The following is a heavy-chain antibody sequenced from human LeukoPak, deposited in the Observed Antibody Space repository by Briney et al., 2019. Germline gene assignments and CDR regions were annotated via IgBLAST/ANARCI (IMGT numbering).Heavy chain of an antibody. D-gene: IGHD3-10*01. CDR3: ASPPGEFGYYYYGMDV. CDR1: GFTFSSYW. Sequence: GGSLRLSCAASGFTFSSYWMTWVRQAPGKGLEWVSAISGSGGSTYYADSVKGRFTISRDNSKNTLYLQMNSLRAEDTAVYYCASPPGEFGYYYYGMDVWGQGTTVTVSS. V-gene: IGHV3-23*01. CDR2: ISGSGGST. J-gene: IGHJ6*02.